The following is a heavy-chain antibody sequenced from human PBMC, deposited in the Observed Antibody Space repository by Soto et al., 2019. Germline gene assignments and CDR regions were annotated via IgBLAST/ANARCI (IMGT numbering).Heavy chain of an antibody. CDR2: ISGSGGST. J-gene: IGHJ6*02. D-gene: IGHD3-10*01. CDR3: AKNTRGSGSYYKTFYYYYGMDV. CDR1: GLTFSDAW. V-gene: IGHV3-23*01. Sequence: LRLSCATSGLTFSDAWMGWVRQAPGKGLEWVSAISGSGGSTCYADSVKGRFTISRDNSKNTLYLQMNSLRAEDTAVYYCAKNTRGSGSYYKTFYYYYGMDVWGQGTTVTVSS.